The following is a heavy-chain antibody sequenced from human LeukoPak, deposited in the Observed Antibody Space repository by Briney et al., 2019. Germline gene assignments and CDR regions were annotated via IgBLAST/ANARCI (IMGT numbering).Heavy chain of an antibody. CDR2: INSDGSRT. CDR1: GFTFSRYW. CDR3: ARHIAAAGPGFDY. J-gene: IGHJ4*02. V-gene: IGHV3-74*01. Sequence: TGGSLRLSCAASGFTFSRYWMHWVRHAPGKGLVWVSRINSDGSRTSYADSVKGRFTISRDNAKNTLYLQMNSLRAEDTAVYYCARHIAAAGPGFDYWGQGTLVTVSS. D-gene: IGHD6-13*01.